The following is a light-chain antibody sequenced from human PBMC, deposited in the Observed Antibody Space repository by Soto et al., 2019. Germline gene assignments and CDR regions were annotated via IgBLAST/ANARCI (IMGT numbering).Light chain of an antibody. CDR2: GAS. J-gene: IGKJ1*01. CDR1: ESFSNG. CDR3: QPCHRYLT. Sequence: EIRMTQSTSNLAASVGDRVNIXCRASESFSNGFDWYQHTTGQAPKPLNSGASNLHSGVPSRFGGSAYGTEFNITISSLQPDDMATYDCQPCHRYLTFGQGTKVDIK. V-gene: IGKV1-5*01.